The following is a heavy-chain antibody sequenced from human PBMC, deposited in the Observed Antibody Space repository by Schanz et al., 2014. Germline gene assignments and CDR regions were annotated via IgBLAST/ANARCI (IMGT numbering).Heavy chain of an antibody. V-gene: IGHV3-53*01. D-gene: IGHD2-2*01. J-gene: IGHJ6*02. CDR2: MYINSGST. Sequence: EVQLVESGGGLIQPGGSLRLSCAVSGFTVNTNYMSWVRQAPGKGREWISSMYINSGSTQYADSVKGRFIISRDSSKNSLYLQMNSLRDEDTAVYYCARVLGKGYCSSTSCHSIRPYYYYGMDVWGQGTTVTVSS. CDR1: GFTVNTNY. CDR3: ARVLGKGYCSSTSCHSIRPYYYYGMDV.